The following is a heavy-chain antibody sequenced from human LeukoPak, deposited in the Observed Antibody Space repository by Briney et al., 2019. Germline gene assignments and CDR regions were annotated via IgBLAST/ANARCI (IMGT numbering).Heavy chain of an antibody. Sequence: PGGSLRLSCAASGFTFSSYAMHWVRQAPGKGLEWVSVISYDGSNKYYADSVKGRFTISRDNSKNTLYLQMNSLRPEDTAVYYCARPTGNYYSYYGMDVWGQGTTVTVSS. CDR2: ISYDGSNK. CDR3: ARPTGNYYSYYGMDV. J-gene: IGHJ6*02. D-gene: IGHD4-17*01. CDR1: GFTFSSYA. V-gene: IGHV3-30-3*01.